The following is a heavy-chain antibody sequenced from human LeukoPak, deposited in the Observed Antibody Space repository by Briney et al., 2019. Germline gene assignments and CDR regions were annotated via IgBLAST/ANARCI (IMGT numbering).Heavy chain of an antibody. CDR2: ISGSGGST. V-gene: IGHV3-23*01. Sequence: GGSLRLSCAASGFTFSSYAMSWVRQAPGKGLEWVSAISGSGGSTYYAYSVKGRFTISRHNSNNTLYLQMNSLRAEDTAVYYCPKATLAAAGELDIWGQGTMVTVSS. D-gene: IGHD6-13*01. CDR1: GFTFSSYA. J-gene: IGHJ3*02. CDR3: PKATLAAAGELDI.